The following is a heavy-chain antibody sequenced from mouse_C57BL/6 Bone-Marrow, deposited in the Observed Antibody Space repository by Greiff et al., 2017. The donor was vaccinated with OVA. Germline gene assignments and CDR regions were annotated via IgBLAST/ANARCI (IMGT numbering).Heavy chain of an antibody. Sequence: EVKVVESEGGLVQPGSSMKLSCTASGFTFSDYYMAWVRQVPEKGLEWVANINYDGSSTYYLDSLKSRFIISRDNAKNILYLQMSSLKSEDTATYYCALLRWDYFDYWGQGTTLTVSS. CDR3: ALLRWDYFDY. CDR1: GFTFSDYY. V-gene: IGHV5-16*01. J-gene: IGHJ2*01. D-gene: IGHD1-1*01. CDR2: INYDGSST.